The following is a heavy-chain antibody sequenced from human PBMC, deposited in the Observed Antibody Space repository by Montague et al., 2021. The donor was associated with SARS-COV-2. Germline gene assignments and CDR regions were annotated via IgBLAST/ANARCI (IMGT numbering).Heavy chain of an antibody. CDR2: ISGSDDTT. D-gene: IGHD2-2*01. J-gene: IGHJ4*02. CDR1: GFTLSSYA. CDR3: AKGFTSWPRGLFDY. Sequence: SLRLSSAASGFTLSSYAMNWVRQAPGKGLEWVSSISGSDDTTYYXXSLKGRFTISRDSSKNTLYLQMNSLRVEETAVYYCAKGFTSWPRGLFDYWGQGSLVTVSS. V-gene: IGHV3-23*01.